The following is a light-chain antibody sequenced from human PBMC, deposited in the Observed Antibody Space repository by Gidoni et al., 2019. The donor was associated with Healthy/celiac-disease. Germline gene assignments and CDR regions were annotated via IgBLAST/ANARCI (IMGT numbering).Light chain of an antibody. Sequence: QSARTQPASVSGSPGPSITISCTGTSSDVGGYNYVSWYQQHPGKAPKLMMYAVSNRPSGVSNRFSGSKSGNTASLTISGLQAEDEADYYCSSYTSSRTRVVFGGGTKLTVL. CDR1: SSDVGGYNY. CDR2: AVS. V-gene: IGLV2-14*01. J-gene: IGLJ2*01. CDR3: SSYTSSRTRVV.